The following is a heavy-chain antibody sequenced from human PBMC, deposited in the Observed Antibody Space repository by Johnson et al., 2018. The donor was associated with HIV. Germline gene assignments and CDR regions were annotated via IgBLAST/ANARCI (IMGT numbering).Heavy chain of an antibody. CDR2: ISYDGTNK. CDR3: ARVLRITQAFDI. CDR1: GFTFSNYA. J-gene: IGHJ3*02. Sequence: QLVESGGGVVQPGRSLRLSCAASGFTFSNYAMHWVRQAPGKGLEWVAVISYDGTNKYYADSVKGRFTISRDNSKNTLFLQMNSLRAEDTAVCYCARVLRITQAFDIWGQGTMVTVSS. D-gene: IGHD3-10*01. V-gene: IGHV3-30*04.